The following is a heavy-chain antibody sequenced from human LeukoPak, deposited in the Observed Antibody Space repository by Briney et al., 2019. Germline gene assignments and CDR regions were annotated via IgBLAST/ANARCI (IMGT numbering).Heavy chain of an antibody. CDR1: GFTFDDYA. Sequence: GRSLRLSCAASGFTFDDYAMHWVRQAPGKGREWVSGISWNSGSIGYADSVKGRFTISRDNAKNSLYLQMNSLRAEDTALYYCAKVNRAFDIWGQGTMVTVSS. J-gene: IGHJ3*02. CDR2: ISWNSGSI. D-gene: IGHD2/OR15-2a*01. CDR3: AKVNRAFDI. V-gene: IGHV3-9*01.